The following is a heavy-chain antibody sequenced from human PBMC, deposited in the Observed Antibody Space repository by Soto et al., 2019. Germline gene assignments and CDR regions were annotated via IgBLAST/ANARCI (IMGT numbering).Heavy chain of an antibody. CDR1: GFTFSSYA. V-gene: IGHV3-23*01. CDR2: ISGSGGST. CDR3: AKDGPTDYSSSWLGY. D-gene: IGHD6-13*01. J-gene: IGHJ4*02. Sequence: EVQLLESGGGLVQPGGSLRLPCAASGFTFSSYAMSWVRQAPGKGLEWVSGISGSGGSTYYADSVKGRFTISRDNSKNTLYLQVNSLRAEDTAVYYCAKDGPTDYSSSWLGYWGQGTLVTVSS.